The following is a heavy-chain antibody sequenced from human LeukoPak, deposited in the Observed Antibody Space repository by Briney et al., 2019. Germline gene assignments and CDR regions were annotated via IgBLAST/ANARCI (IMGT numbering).Heavy chain of an antibody. Sequence: SETLSLTCTVSGGSISSYYWSWIRQPPGKGLEWIGYIYYSGSTNYNPSLKSRVTISVDTSKNQFSLKLSSVTAADTAVYYCARDRGGSYSFWGQGTLVTVSS. CDR1: GGSISSYY. J-gene: IGHJ4*02. CDR2: IYYSGST. V-gene: IGHV4-59*12. D-gene: IGHD1-26*01. CDR3: ARDRGGSYSF.